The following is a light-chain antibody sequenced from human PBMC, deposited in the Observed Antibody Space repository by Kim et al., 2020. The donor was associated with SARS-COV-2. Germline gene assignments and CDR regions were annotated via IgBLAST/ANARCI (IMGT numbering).Light chain of an antibody. J-gene: IGLJ3*02. V-gene: IGLV2-14*03. CDR3: TSYTTDNTRV. CDR2: DVT. Sequence: QSALTQPASVSGSPGQSITISCTGTISDVGGYDYVSWYQQHPCKAPKLLIYDVTNRPSGVSHRFSGSKSGKTASLTISGLQAEDEADYFCTSYTTDNTRVFGGGTQLTVL. CDR1: ISDVGGYDY.